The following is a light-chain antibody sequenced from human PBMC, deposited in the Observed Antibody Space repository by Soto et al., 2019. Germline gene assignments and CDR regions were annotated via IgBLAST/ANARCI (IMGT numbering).Light chain of an antibody. Sequence: QSALTQPRSVSGSPGQSVTISCTGTSSDVGGYNYVSWHQQHPGKAPKVVIYDVTQRPSGVPDRFSASKSGITASLTISGLQAEDEADYYCCSYAAGDSFKFGGGTKLTVL. J-gene: IGLJ2*01. CDR2: DVT. CDR1: SSDVGGYNY. CDR3: CSYAAGDSFK. V-gene: IGLV2-11*01.